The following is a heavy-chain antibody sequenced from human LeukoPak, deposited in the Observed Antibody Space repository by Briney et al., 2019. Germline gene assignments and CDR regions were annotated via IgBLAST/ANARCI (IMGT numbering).Heavy chain of an antibody. Sequence: SGTLSLTCTVSGGSISNNYWTWMRQPPGKGLEWIGYFFYSGITTYNPSLKSRVTISVDTSKNQFSLKVSSVTAADTAVYYCARHTAMGSPLDYWVQGTLVTVSS. J-gene: IGHJ4*02. CDR2: FFYSGIT. V-gene: IGHV4-59*08. CDR1: GGSISNNY. CDR3: ARHTAMGSPLDY. D-gene: IGHD5-18*01.